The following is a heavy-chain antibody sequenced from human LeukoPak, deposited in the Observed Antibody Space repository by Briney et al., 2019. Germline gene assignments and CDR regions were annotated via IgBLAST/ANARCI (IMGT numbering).Heavy chain of an antibody. CDR1: GYTFTGYY. CDR3: ARDRSRWAAAGNYYYYYMDV. V-gene: IGHV1-2*02. J-gene: IGHJ6*03. CDR2: INPNSGGT. D-gene: IGHD6-13*01. Sequence: VSVKVSCKASGYTFTGYYMHWVRQAPGQGLEWMGWINPNSGGTNYAQKFQGRVTMTRDTSISTAYMELSRLRSDDTAVYYCARDRSRWAAAGNYYYYYMDVWGKGTTVTVSS.